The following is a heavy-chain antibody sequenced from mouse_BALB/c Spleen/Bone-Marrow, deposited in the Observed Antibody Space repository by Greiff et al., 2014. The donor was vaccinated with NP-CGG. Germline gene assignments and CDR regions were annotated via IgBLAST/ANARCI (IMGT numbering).Heavy chain of an antibody. CDR1: GYKFTDYE. CDR3: TREGIYFGYDVPMDY. J-gene: IGHJ4*01. CDR2: IDPETGGT. V-gene: IGHV1-15*01. Sequence: SGAVLVRPGASVTLSCKASGYKFTDYEMHWVKQTPVHGLEWIGSIDPETGGTAYNQNFKGKATLTADRSSTTAYMELRSLTSEDSAVYYCTREGIYFGYDVPMDYWGQGTSVTVSS. D-gene: IGHD2-2*01.